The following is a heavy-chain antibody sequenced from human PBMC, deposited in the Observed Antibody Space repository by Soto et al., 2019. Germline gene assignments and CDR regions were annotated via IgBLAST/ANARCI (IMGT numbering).Heavy chain of an antibody. V-gene: IGHV3-73*02. Sequence: EVQLVESGGGLVQPGGSLKLSCAASGFIFSGSAIHWVRQASGKGLEWVGRIRSRANNFATSSAASVKGRFTFSRDDSKNPAYLKMNTLKPEATAVYYCARGQGAAIGDYYYHGMDVWGQGTTVTVSS. CDR2: IRSRANNFAT. J-gene: IGHJ6*02. CDR3: ARGQGAAIGDYYYHGMDV. CDR1: GFIFSGSA. D-gene: IGHD2-2*02.